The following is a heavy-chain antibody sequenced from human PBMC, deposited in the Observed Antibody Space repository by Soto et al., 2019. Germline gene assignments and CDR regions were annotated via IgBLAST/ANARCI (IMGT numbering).Heavy chain of an antibody. CDR3: ARGWLRDPWMY. Sequence: EVQLVESGGGLVKPGGSLRLSCAASGFIFSSYTMNWVRQAPGKGLEWVSSISASSTYIYYADSLKGRFTISRDNANNSLYLQKNSLRAEDTAVYYCARGWLRDPWMYWGQGTLVTVSS. V-gene: IGHV3-21*01. CDR1: GFIFSSYT. J-gene: IGHJ4*02. D-gene: IGHD5-12*01. CDR2: ISASSTYI.